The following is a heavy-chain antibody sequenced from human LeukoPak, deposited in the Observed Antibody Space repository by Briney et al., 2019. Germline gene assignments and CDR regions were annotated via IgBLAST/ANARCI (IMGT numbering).Heavy chain of an antibody. D-gene: IGHD2-2*01. CDR2: IYYSWST. CDR1: GGSISSSSYY. V-gene: IGHV4-39*01. CDR3: ARQSVVPAASGGYDAFDI. J-gene: IGHJ3*02. Sequence: SETLSLTCTVSGGSISSSSYYWGWIRQPPGKGLEWIGSIYYSWSTYYNPSLKSRVTISVDTSKNQFSLKLSSVTAADTAVYYCARQSVVPAASGGYDAFDIWGQGTMVTVSS.